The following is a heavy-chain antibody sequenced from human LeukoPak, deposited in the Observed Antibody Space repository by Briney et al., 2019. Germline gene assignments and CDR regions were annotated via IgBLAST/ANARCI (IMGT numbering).Heavy chain of an antibody. CDR1: GDSISGFY. CDR3: AKVASGGAKFDY. J-gene: IGHJ4*02. CDR2: IHSSGST. V-gene: IGHV4-59*01. D-gene: IGHD3-10*01. Sequence: SETLSLTCTVSGDSISGFYWNWIRQPPGKGLEWMAYIHSSGSTNYNPSLKSRLTASVDTSKNQFSLNVRSVTAADTAVYYCAKVASGGAKFDYWGQGTLVTVSS.